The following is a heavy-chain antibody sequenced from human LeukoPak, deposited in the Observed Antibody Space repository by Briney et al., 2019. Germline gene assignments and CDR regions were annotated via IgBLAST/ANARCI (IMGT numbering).Heavy chain of an antibody. CDR2: ISTSSNTI. J-gene: IGHJ6*04. CDR1: GFTFSSYS. Sequence: GGSLRLSCAASGFTFSSYSMNWVRQAPGKGLEWVSYISTSSNTIYYADSVKGRFTISRDNAKNSLYLQMNSLRAEDTAVYYCAELGITMIGGVWGKGTTVTISS. CDR3: AELGITMIGGV. D-gene: IGHD3-10*02. V-gene: IGHV3-48*01.